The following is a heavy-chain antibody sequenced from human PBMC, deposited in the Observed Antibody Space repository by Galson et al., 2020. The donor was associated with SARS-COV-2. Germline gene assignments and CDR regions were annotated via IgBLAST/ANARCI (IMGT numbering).Heavy chain of an antibody. J-gene: IGHJ5*02. CDR2: FDPEDGET. Sequence: VKVSCQVSGHTLTKLSMHWVRQAPGKGLEWMGGFDPEDGETIYAQKFQGRVTMTEDTSTDTAYMELSSLRSEDTAVYYCATTTPIAAAGTGWFDPWGQGTLVTVSS. D-gene: IGHD6-13*01. CDR1: GHTLTKLS. V-gene: IGHV1-24*01. CDR3: ATTTPIAAAGTGWFDP.